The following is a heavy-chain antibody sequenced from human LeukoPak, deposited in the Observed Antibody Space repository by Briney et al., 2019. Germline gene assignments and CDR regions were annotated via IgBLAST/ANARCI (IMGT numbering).Heavy chain of an antibody. J-gene: IGHJ4*02. D-gene: IGHD3-9*01. CDR1: GYTFTGYY. CDR2: INPNSGGT. V-gene: IGHV1-2*02. CDR3: ARCHYDILTGDLDY. Sequence: ASVTVSCKASGYTFTGYYMHWVRQAPGQGLEWMGWINPNSGGTNYAQKFQGRVTMTRDTSISTAYMELSRLRSDDTAVYYCARCHYDILTGDLDYWGQGTLVTVSS.